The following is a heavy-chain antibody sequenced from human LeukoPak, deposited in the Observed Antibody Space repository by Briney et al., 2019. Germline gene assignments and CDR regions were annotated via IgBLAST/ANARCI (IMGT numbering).Heavy chain of an antibody. Sequence: SETLSLTCTVSGGSISSYYWSWIRQPPGKGLEWIGYIHYSGNSNYNPSLRSRVTMSVDTSKNQFSLKLSSVTAADTAVYYCARDRGTWNDDGFDYWGQGTLVTVSS. V-gene: IGHV4-59*12. CDR1: GGSISSYY. CDR2: IHYSGNS. D-gene: IGHD1-1*01. J-gene: IGHJ4*02. CDR3: ARDRGTWNDDGFDY.